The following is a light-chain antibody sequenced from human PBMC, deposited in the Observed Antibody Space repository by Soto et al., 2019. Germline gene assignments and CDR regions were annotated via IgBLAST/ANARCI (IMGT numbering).Light chain of an antibody. Sequence: QVTLSAVTLSLSVKDRVTITCRASQSISSWLAWDQQKPGKAPNLLIYKASSLESGVPSRFSGSGSGTEFTLTICCFQPEDCISYKSAVSESLLSRFGELTK. CDR1: QSISSW. CDR3: AVSESLLSR. V-gene: IGKV1-5*03. CDR2: KAS. J-gene: IGKJ1*01.